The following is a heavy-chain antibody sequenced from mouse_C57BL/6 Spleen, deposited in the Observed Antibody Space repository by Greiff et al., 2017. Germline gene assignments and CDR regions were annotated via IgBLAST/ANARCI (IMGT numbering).Heavy chain of an antibody. CDR2: ISYDGSN. J-gene: IGHJ3*01. V-gene: IGHV3-6*01. CDR1: GYSITSGYY. CDR3: ARGDYDWFAY. D-gene: IGHD2-4*01. Sequence: EVKLLESGPGLVKPSQSLSLTCSVTGYSITSGYYWNWIRQFPGNKLEWMGYISYDGSNNYNPSLKNRISITRDTSKNQFFLKLNSVTTEDTATYYCARGDYDWFAYWGQGTLVTVSA.